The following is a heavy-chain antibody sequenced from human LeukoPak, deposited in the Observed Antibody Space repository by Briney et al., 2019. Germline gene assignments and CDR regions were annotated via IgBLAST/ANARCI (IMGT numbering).Heavy chain of an antibody. CDR1: GGSFSSGSYY. CDR2: IYTSGST. J-gene: IGHJ4*02. D-gene: IGHD4-17*01. V-gene: IGHV4-61*02. CDR3: ARDRSGGDYALGY. Sequence: PSETLSLTCTVSGGSFSSGSYYWSWIRQPAGRGLVWFGRIYTSGSTNYNPSLKSRVTISVDTSKNQFSLKLSSVTAADTAVYYCARDRSGGDYALGYWGQGTLVTVSS.